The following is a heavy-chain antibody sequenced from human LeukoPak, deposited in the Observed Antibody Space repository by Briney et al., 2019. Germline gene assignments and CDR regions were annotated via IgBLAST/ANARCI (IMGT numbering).Heavy chain of an antibody. Sequence: GGSLRLSCAASGFTFSSYWMHWVRQAPGKGLEWVANIKQDGSVKYYVDSVKGRFTISRDNAKDSLYLQMNSLRAEDTAVYYCARAVVTYFDYWGQGTLVTVSS. CDR1: GFTFSSYW. V-gene: IGHV3-7*03. D-gene: IGHD3-22*01. CDR2: IKQDGSVK. J-gene: IGHJ4*02. CDR3: ARAVVTYFDY.